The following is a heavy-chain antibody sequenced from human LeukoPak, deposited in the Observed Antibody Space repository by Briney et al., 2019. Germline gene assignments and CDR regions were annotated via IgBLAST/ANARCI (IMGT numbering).Heavy chain of an antibody. V-gene: IGHV3-23*01. CDR1: GFTFSSYA. J-gene: IGHJ3*01. Sequence: GGSLRLSCAASGFTFSSYAMSWVRQAPGKGLEWVSAISGSGGSTYYADSVKGRFTISRDNSKNTLYLQMNSLRAEDTAVYYCAEAGYSSGGSSWGQGTMVTVSS. D-gene: IGHD6-19*01. CDR2: ISGSGGST. CDR3: AEAGYSSGGSS.